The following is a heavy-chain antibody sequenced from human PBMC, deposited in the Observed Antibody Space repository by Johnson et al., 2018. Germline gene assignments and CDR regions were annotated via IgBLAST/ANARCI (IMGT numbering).Heavy chain of an antibody. D-gene: IGHD6-13*01. V-gene: IGHV4-34*01. CDR3: ARVMAAAGYYYYYYMDV. CDR1: GGSFSGYY. J-gene: IGHJ6*03. Sequence: QVQLQQWGAGLLKPSETLSLTCAVYGGSFSGYYWSWIRQPPGKGLEWIGEINHSGGTNYNPSLKSRVTISVDTSKNQFSLKRSSVTAADTAVYYCARVMAAAGYYYYYYMDVWGKGTTVTVSS. CDR2: INHSGGT.